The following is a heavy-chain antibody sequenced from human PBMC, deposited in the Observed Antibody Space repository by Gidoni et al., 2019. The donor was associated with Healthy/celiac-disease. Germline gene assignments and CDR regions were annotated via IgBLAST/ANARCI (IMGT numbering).Heavy chain of an antibody. CDR1: GFTFSTLW. CDR2: IKNKTDGGTT. J-gene: IGHJ6*02. Sequence: EVQLVESGGGVVTPGGSLRLSCAASGFTFSTLWMSWVRQAPGKGLEWVGRIKNKTDGGTTDYAAPVKGRFTISRDDSKNTLYLQMNSLKTEDTAVYYCTTDEGGMDVWGQGTTVTVSS. CDR3: TTDEGGMDV. V-gene: IGHV3-15*01.